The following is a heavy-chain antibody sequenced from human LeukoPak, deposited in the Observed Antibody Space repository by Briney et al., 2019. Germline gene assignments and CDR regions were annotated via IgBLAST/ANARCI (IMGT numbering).Heavy chain of an antibody. Sequence: GASVKVSCKASGGTFSSYAISWVRQAPGQGLEWMGGIIPIFGTANYAQKFQGRVTITADESTSTAYMELSSLRSEDTAVYYCASGGVVYGDYGDWFDPWGQGTLVTVSS. D-gene: IGHD4-17*01. CDR1: GGTFSSYA. CDR2: IIPIFGTA. CDR3: ASGGVVYGDYGDWFDP. V-gene: IGHV1-69*13. J-gene: IGHJ5*02.